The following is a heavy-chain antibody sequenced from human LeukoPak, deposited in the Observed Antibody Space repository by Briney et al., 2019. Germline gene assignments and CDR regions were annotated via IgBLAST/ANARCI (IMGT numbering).Heavy chain of an antibody. J-gene: IGHJ4*02. CDR1: GYTFTSYY. V-gene: IGHV1-69*13. D-gene: IGHD2-15*01. Sequence: GASVKVSCKASGYTFTSYYMHWVRQAPGQGLEWMGGIIPIFGTANYAQKFQGRVTITADESTSTAYMELSSLRSEDTAVYYCAREVVVAATGGDFYFDYWGQGTLVTVSS. CDR2: IIPIFGTA. CDR3: AREVVVAATGGDFYFDY.